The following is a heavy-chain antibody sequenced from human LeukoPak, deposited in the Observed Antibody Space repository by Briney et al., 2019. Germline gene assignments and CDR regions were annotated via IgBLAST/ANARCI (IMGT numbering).Heavy chain of an antibody. CDR3: ARGRFGYYDSSGPNPFDY. V-gene: IGHV4-39*07. CDR2: IYYRGST. Sequence: SETLSLTCTVSGGSISSSSFFWGWIRQSPGTGLEWIGSIYYRGSTYYNPSLKSRVTISVDTSKNQVSLKLSSVTAADTAVYYCARGRFGYYDSSGPNPFDYWGQGTLVTVSS. CDR1: GGSISSSSFF. J-gene: IGHJ4*02. D-gene: IGHD3-22*01.